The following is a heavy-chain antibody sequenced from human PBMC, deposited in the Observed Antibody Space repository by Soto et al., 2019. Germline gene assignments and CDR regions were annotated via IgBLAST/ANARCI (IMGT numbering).Heavy chain of an antibody. V-gene: IGHV4-61*01. Sequence: SATLSLTCNGSGGSFNSGSYSWSWIRQPPGKGLEWIGYVYHTGRTSYNPSLKSRVSISMDTSKNQFSLNLDSVTAADTAVYFCARDFAYFDSWGQGTLVTVSS. CDR1: GGSFNSGSYS. CDR3: ARDFAYFDS. J-gene: IGHJ4*02. D-gene: IGHD3-3*01. CDR2: VYHTGRT.